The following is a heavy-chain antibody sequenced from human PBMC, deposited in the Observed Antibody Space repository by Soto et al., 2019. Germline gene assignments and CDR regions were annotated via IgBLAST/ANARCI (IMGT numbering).Heavy chain of an antibody. CDR1: GFTFSDYY. V-gene: IGHV3-11*01. D-gene: IGHD3-3*01. Sequence: GGSLRLSSAAAGFTFSDYYMSWIRQAPGKGLEWVSYISSSGSTIYYADSVKGRFTISRDNAKNSLYLQMNSLRAEDTAVYYCARDKRFFTPFDYWGQGTLVIVSS. J-gene: IGHJ4*02. CDR3: ARDKRFFTPFDY. CDR2: ISSSGSTI.